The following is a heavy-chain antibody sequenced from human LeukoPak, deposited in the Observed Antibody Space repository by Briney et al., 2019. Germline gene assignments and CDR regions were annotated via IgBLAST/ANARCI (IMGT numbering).Heavy chain of an antibody. D-gene: IGHD3-22*01. Sequence: SETLSLTCTVSGGSISSSSYYWGWIRQPPGKGLEWIGSIYYSGSTYYNPSLKSRVTISVDTSKNQFSLKLSSVTAADTAVYYCARLQFYDSSGYWGQGTLVTVSS. CDR1: GGSISSSSYY. J-gene: IGHJ4*02. V-gene: IGHV4-39*07. CDR2: IYYSGST. CDR3: ARLQFYDSSGY.